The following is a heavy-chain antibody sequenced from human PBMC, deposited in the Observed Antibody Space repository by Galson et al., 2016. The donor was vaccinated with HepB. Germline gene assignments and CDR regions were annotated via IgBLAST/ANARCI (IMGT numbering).Heavy chain of an antibody. J-gene: IGHJ4*02. Sequence: SLRLSCAASGLTFRNYAMSWVRQAPGKGLVWVSSIVGNGGNKYYADSVNGRFTISRDNSNNMLYLQMDSLRAEDTAIYYCAKDYLRDYCTGGSCYPFDSWGQGTLITVSS. CDR3: AKDYLRDYCTGGSCYPFDS. V-gene: IGHV3-23*01. D-gene: IGHD2-15*01. CDR2: IVGNGGNK. CDR1: GLTFRNYA.